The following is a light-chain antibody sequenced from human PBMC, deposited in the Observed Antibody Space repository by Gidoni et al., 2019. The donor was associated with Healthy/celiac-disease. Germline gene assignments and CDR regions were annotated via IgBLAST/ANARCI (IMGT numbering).Light chain of an antibody. CDR3: QQSYSTPIG. J-gene: IGKJ5*01. Sequence: DIQMTQSPSSLSASVGDRVTITCRASQSISSYLNWYQQKPGKAPKLLIYAASILQSGVPSRFSGSGSGTDFTLTSSSLQPEDFATYYCQQSYSTPIGFGQGTRLEIK. CDR2: AAS. V-gene: IGKV1-39*01. CDR1: QSISSY.